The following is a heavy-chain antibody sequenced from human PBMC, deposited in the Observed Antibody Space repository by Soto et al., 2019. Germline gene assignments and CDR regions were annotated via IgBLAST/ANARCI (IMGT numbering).Heavy chain of an antibody. Sequence: EVHVFESGGGLVQPGGSLRLSCAASGFSFSDYSMAWVRQTPEKGLKWVSGMSIGGEKTFYIDSVKGRFIVSRDSSRDTVYFQMNRLRVEDTAVYYCARWNGYGDLWGQGTLVTVSS. CDR1: GFSFSDYS. D-gene: IGHD1-1*01. CDR3: ARWNGYGDL. V-gene: IGHV3-23*01. CDR2: MSIGGEKT. J-gene: IGHJ4*02.